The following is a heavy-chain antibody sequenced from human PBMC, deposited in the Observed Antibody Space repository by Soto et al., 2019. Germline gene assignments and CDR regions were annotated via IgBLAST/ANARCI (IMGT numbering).Heavy chain of an antibody. J-gene: IGHJ5*02. V-gene: IGHV1-69*01. CDR3: ARTDYYGSGSYYRGWFDP. CDR2: IIPIFGTA. D-gene: IGHD3-10*01. Sequence: QVQLVQSGAEVKKPGSSVQVSCKASGGTFSSYAISWVRQAPGQGLEWMGGIIPIFGTANYAQKFQGRVTITADESTSTAYMELSSLRSEDTAVYYCARTDYYGSGSYYRGWFDPWGQGTLVTVSS. CDR1: GGTFSSYA.